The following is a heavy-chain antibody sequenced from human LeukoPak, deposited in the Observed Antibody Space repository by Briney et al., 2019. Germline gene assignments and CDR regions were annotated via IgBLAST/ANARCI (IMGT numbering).Heavy chain of an antibody. J-gene: IGHJ4*02. CDR1: GFTFSNYG. CDR3: AKDTYYYDSSGYYPAYFDY. CDR2: ISGSGATT. D-gene: IGHD3-22*01. Sequence: PGGSLRLSCAASGFTFSNYGMSWVRQAPGKGLEWVSAISGSGATTYYADSVKGRFTISSDNSKNTLYLQMNSLTADDTAVYYCAKDTYYYDSSGYYPAYFDYWGQGTLVTVSS. V-gene: IGHV3-23*01.